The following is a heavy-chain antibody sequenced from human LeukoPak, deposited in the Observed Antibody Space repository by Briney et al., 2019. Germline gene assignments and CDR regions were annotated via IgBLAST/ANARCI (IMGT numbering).Heavy chain of an antibody. CDR1: GYSFSNYW. CDR3: TRLTDYNILTGYYSDY. D-gene: IGHD3-9*01. Sequence: GESLKISCKGSGYSFSNYWISWVRQMPGKGLEWMGRIDPSDSYTKYSPSFQGHVTMSTDKSMTTAYLQWSSLKASDTAMYYCTRLTDYNILTGYYSDYWGQGTLVTVSP. CDR2: IDPSDSYT. J-gene: IGHJ4*02. V-gene: IGHV5-10-1*01.